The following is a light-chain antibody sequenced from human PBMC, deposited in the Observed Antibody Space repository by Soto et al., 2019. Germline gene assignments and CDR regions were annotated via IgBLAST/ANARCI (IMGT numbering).Light chain of an antibody. CDR2: GAS. J-gene: IGKJ1*01. CDR3: QQSNNWPWT. Sequence: EIVLTQTPATLSVSPGDRAPLSCRASQSVRSNLAWYQQKPGQGPRLLIFGASTRATGIPARFSGSGSGTEFTLTISSLQSEDFAVYYCQQSNNWPWTFGQGTKVDNK. V-gene: IGKV3-15*01. CDR1: QSVRSN.